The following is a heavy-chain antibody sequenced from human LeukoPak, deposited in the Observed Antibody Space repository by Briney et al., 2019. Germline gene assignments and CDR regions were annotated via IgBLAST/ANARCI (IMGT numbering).Heavy chain of an antibody. CDR1: GYTFTGYY. J-gene: IGHJ6*03. V-gene: IGHV1-2*02. D-gene: IGHD3-10*01. CDR2: INPNSGGT. Sequence: GASVKVSCKASGYTFTGYYMHWVRQAPGQGLEWMGWINPNSGGTNYAQKFQGRVTMTRDTSISTAYMELSRLRSDDTAVHYCARSAMVRGVGHYYYMDVWGKGTTVTVSS. CDR3: ARSAMVRGVGHYYYMDV.